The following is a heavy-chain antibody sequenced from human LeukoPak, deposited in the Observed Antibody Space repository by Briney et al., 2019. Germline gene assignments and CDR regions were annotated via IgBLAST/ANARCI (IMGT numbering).Heavy chain of an antibody. V-gene: IGHV1-18*01. Sequence: ASVKVSCKASGYTFTSYGISWVRQAPGQGLEWMGWISAYNGNTNYAQKLQGRVTMTTDTSTSTAYMELRSLRSDDTAVYYCARRDYDYVWGSYRTFDYWGQGTLVTVSS. J-gene: IGHJ4*02. CDR1: GYTFTSYG. CDR2: ISAYNGNT. D-gene: IGHD3-16*02. CDR3: ARRDYDYVWGSYRTFDY.